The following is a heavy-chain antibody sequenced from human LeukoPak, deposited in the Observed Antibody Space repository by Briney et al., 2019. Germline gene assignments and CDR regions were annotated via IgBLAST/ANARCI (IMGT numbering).Heavy chain of an antibody. D-gene: IGHD3-16*01. CDR2: ISNGGTNK. V-gene: IGHV3-30*18. CDR3: AKKLIHYDGNGFVDY. Sequence: GRSLRLSCAASGFTFSHYIMHWVRQAPGKGLEWVAVISNGGTNKYYADSVKGRFTISRDDSKNTLYLQMDSLRAEDTAVYYCAKKLIHYDGNGFVDYWGQGILVTVSS. CDR1: GFTFSHYI. J-gene: IGHJ4*02.